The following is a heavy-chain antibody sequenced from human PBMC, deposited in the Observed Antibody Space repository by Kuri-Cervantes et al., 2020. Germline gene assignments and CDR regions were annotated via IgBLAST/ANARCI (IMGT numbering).Heavy chain of an antibody. Sequence: GGSLRLSCAASGFTFNTYGMNWVRQAPGKGLELISYISNSGSISYYADSVKGRFTVSRDNAKNSLFLQMNSLRVDDTAVYYCARVHRYCSGGSCFLTDFWGQGTQVTVSS. CDR2: ISNSGSIS. V-gene: IGHV3-48*01. CDR1: GFTFNTYG. J-gene: IGHJ4*02. CDR3: ARVHRYCSGGSCFLTDF. D-gene: IGHD2-15*01.